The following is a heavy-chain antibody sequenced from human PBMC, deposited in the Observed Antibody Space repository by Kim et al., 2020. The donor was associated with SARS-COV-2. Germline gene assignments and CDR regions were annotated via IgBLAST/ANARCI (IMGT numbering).Heavy chain of an antibody. J-gene: IGHJ4*02. Sequence: STNYAQSYQGRVTMTRDTSTSTVYMELSSLRSEDTAVYYCAKYSGRNPFDYWGQGTLVTVSS. CDR2: ST. V-gene: IGHV1-46*01. CDR3: AKYSGRNPFDY. D-gene: IGHD1-26*01.